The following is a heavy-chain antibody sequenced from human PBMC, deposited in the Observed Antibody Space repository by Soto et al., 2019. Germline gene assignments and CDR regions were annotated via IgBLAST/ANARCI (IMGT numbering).Heavy chain of an antibody. CDR3: ARDNREVVGGFDY. D-gene: IGHD2-15*01. Sequence: QVQLVESGGGVVQPGRSLRLSCAASGFTFSSYAMHWVRQAPGKGLEWVAVISYDGSNKYYADSVKGRFTISRDNSKNTLYLQMNSLRAEDTAVYYCARDNREVVGGFDYWGQGTLVTVSS. V-gene: IGHV3-30-3*01. J-gene: IGHJ4*02. CDR1: GFTFSSYA. CDR2: ISYDGSNK.